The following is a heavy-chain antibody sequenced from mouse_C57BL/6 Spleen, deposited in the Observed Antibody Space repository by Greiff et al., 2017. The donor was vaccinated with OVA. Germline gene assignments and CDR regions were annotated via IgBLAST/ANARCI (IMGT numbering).Heavy chain of an antibody. CDR3: ARGTTVVAVYYFDY. V-gene: IGHV5-6*01. D-gene: IGHD1-1*01. Sequence: VQLKQSGGDLVKPGGSLKLSCAASGFTFSSYGMSWVRQTPDKRLEWVATISSGGSYTYYPDSVKGRFTISRDNAKNTLYLQMSSLKSEDTAMDYCARGTTVVAVYYFDYWGQGTTLTVSS. CDR2: ISSGGSYT. J-gene: IGHJ2*01. CDR1: GFTFSSYG.